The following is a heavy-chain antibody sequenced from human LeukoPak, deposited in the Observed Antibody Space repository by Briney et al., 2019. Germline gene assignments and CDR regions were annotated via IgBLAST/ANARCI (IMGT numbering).Heavy chain of an antibody. D-gene: IGHD6-6*01. CDR2: IYYSGST. J-gene: IGHJ4*02. CDR3: ARWQSSSRRAFDY. V-gene: IGHV4-59*01. Sequence: SETLSLTCTVSGGSLTSYYWSWIRQPPGNGLEWNGYIYYSGSTNYNPSLKSRVTISVDTSKNQFSLKLSSVTAADTAVYYCARWQSSSRRAFDYWGQGTLVTVSS. CDR1: GGSLTSYY.